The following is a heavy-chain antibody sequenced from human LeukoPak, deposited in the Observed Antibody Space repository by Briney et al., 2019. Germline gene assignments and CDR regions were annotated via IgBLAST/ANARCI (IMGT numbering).Heavy chain of an antibody. CDR2: INPSGSYT. D-gene: IGHD2-15*01. Sequence: ASVKVSCKASGFTFTSYYMHWVRQAPGQGLEWMGIINPSGSYTSYAQKFQGRVTMTRDTSTSTVYMELSSLRSEDTAVCYCARDNSGGSTWWFDPWGQGTLVTVSS. CDR1: GFTFTSYY. V-gene: IGHV1-46*01. CDR3: ARDNSGGSTWWFDP. J-gene: IGHJ5*02.